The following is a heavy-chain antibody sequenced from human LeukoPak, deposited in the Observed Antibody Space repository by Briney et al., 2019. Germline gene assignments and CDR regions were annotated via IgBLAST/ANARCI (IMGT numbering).Heavy chain of an antibody. D-gene: IGHD4-17*01. CDR1: GGSISSGGYY. J-gene: IGHJ5*01. CDR2: IYYTGST. CDR3: ARDKVTVTGNWFDS. Sequence: SETLSLTCTVSGGSISSGGYYWSWIRQPPGKGLEWIGYIYYTGSTHYNPSLKSRISMSVDTSNRQFSLNLMSVTGADTAIYYCARDKVTVTGNWFDSWGQGTLVAVSS. V-gene: IGHV4-31*03.